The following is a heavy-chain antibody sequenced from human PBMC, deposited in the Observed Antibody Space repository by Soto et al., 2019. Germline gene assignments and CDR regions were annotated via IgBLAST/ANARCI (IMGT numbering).Heavy chain of an antibody. CDR2: ISGSCGST. CDR3: AKVIAAAGTGDWFDP. Sequence: EVQLLESGGGLVQPGGSLRLSCAASGFTFSSYAMSWVRQAPGKGLEWVSAISGSCGSTYYADSVKGRFTISRDNSKTTLYLQMNSLRAEDTAGYYCAKVIAAAGTGDWFDPWGQGTLVTVSS. D-gene: IGHD6-13*01. J-gene: IGHJ5*02. V-gene: IGHV3-23*01. CDR1: GFTFSSYA.